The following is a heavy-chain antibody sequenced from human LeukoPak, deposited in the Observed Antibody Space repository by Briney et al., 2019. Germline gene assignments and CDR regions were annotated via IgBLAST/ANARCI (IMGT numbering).Heavy chain of an antibody. CDR2: IWYDGSIK. J-gene: IGHJ2*01. CDR1: GFSFSDYG. V-gene: IGHV3-33*06. CDR3: VKGFNWYFDL. Sequence: GGSLRLSCAASGFSFSDYGVHWVRQAPGKGLEWVAVIWYDGSIKYYADSVKGRFTISRDNSRNTVYLQMNSLRAEDTAGYYCVKGFNWYFDLWGRGTLVTVSS.